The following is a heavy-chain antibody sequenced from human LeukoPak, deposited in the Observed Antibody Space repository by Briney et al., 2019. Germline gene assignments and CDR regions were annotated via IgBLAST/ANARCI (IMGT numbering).Heavy chain of an antibody. D-gene: IGHD1-26*01. V-gene: IGHV1-2*02. Sequence: ASVKVSCKASGYTFTGCYIHWVRQAPGRGPDWMGWINPNSGGTNYAQKFQGRVTMTRDTSISTADMELSGLKSDDTAVYYCARGGLMYYFDYWGQGTLVTVSS. CDR1: GYTFTGCY. J-gene: IGHJ4*02. CDR2: INPNSGGT. CDR3: ARGGLMYYFDY.